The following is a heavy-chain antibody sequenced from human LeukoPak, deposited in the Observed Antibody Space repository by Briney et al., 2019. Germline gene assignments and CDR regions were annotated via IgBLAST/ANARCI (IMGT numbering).Heavy chain of an antibody. CDR3: ARDTIQPGLIDD. CDR2: VNSGGDDI. Sequence: GGSLRLSCAASGFSFSLYVMNWVRQAPGKGLEWISYVNSGGDDIHYAASVRGRFTISRDDAGNTLFLQLSSLRAEDTAVYYCARDTIQPGLIDDWGQGTLVTVFS. CDR1: GFSFSLYV. V-gene: IGHV3-21*05. D-gene: IGHD2-2*01. J-gene: IGHJ4*02.